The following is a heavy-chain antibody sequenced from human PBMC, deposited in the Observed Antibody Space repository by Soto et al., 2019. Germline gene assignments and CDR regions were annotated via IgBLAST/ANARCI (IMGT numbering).Heavy chain of an antibody. CDR1: GFTFSSYA. CDR2: ISGDGSNK. CDR3: AKSSGFQWLDLDY. J-gene: IGHJ4*02. V-gene: IGHV3-30-3*02. Sequence: GGSLRLSCAASGFTFSSYAMHWVRQAPGKGLEWVAAISGDGSNKYYADSVKGRFTISRDNSKNTLYLQMNSLRAEDTAVYYCAKSSGFQWLDLDYWGQGTLVTVSS. D-gene: IGHD6-19*01.